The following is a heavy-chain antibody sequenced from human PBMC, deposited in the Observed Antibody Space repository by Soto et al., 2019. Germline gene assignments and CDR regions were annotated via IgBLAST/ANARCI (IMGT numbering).Heavy chain of an antibody. D-gene: IGHD3-10*01. CDR2: IKQDGSEK. Sequence: GGSLRLSCAASGFTFSIYSMTWVRQAPGKGLEWVANIKQDGSEKYYVDSVKGRFTISRDNAKNSLYLQMNNLRAEDTAVYYCARDPDGSGPNIDFSGQGTLVTVSS. CDR1: GFTFSIYS. CDR3: ARDPDGSGPNIDF. J-gene: IGHJ4*02. V-gene: IGHV3-7*04.